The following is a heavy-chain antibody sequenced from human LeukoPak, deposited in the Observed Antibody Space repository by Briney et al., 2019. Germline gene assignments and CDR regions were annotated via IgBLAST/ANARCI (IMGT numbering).Heavy chain of an antibody. J-gene: IGHJ6*04. CDR3: ARDPSQHNYYALDV. CDR1: GGSISAFY. Sequence: SETLSLTCTVSGGSISAFYWGWIRQPAGKGLEWIGRIHTNGNTNYNPSLQSRVTMSVGTSKNQFSLKVSSVTAADTAVYYCARDPSQHNYYALDVWGAGTTVTVSS. CDR2: IHTNGNT. V-gene: IGHV4-4*07.